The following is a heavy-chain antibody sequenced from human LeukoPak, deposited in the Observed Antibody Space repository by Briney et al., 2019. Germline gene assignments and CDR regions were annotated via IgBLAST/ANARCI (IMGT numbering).Heavy chain of an antibody. J-gene: IGHJ5*02. CDR2: IIPIFGTA. Sequence: ASVKVSCKASGGTFSSYAISWVRQAPGQGLEWMGGIIPIFGTANYAQKFQGRVTITADYSTSTAYMELSSLRSEDTAVYYCAKSSTSRYSWFDPWGQGTLVTVSS. D-gene: IGHD2-2*01. V-gene: IGHV1-69*13. CDR3: AKSSTSRYSWFDP. CDR1: GGTFSSYA.